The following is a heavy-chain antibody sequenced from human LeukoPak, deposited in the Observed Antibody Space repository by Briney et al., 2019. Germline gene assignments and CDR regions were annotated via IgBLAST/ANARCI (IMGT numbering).Heavy chain of an antibody. J-gene: IGHJ4*02. Sequence: PSETLSFTCTVSGGSISSGGYYWSWIRQLPGKGLEWIGYIYYSGSTYYNPSLKSRVTISVDTSKNQFSLKLSSVTAADTAVYYCARYTYYYDSSGPSYYFDYWGQGTLVTVSS. V-gene: IGHV4-31*03. CDR3: ARYTYYYDSSGPSYYFDY. CDR2: IYYSGST. D-gene: IGHD3-22*01. CDR1: GGSISSGGYY.